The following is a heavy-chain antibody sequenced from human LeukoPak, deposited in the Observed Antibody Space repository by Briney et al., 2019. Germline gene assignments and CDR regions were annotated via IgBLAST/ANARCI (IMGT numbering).Heavy chain of an antibody. Sequence: GGSLRLSCAASGFTFSSYGMNWVRQAPGKGLEWVAVISYDGSNKYYADSVKGRFTISRDNSKNTLYLQMNSLRAEDTAVYYCAELGITMIGGVWGKGTTVTISS. D-gene: IGHD3-10*02. J-gene: IGHJ6*04. CDR3: AELGITMIGGV. V-gene: IGHV3-30*18. CDR2: ISYDGSNK. CDR1: GFTFSSYG.